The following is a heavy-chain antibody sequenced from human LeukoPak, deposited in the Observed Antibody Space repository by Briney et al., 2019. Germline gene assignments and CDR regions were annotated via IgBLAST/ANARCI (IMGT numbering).Heavy chain of an antibody. CDR1: GGSISSYY. Sequence: PSETLSLTCTVPGGSISSYYWSWIRQPAGKGLEWIGRIYTSGSTNYHPSLKRRVTTSVATSKNQLYLKLSSLTAADTAVTYCLRGIDYGDSDAFDIWGQGTMVTVSS. D-gene: IGHD4-17*01. CDR2: IYTSGST. V-gene: IGHV4-4*07. CDR3: LRGIDYGDSDAFDI. J-gene: IGHJ3*02.